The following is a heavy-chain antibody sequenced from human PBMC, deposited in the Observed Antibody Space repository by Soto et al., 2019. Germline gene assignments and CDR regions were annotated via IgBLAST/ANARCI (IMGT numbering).Heavy chain of an antibody. J-gene: IGHJ6*02. CDR1: GFTFSSYA. Sequence: GGSLRLSCAASGFTFSSYAMSWVRQAPGKGLEWVSAISGSGGSTYYADSVKGRFTISRDNSKNTLYLQMNSLRAEDTAVYYCAKDAPMVAIFYYYYYGMDVWGQGTTVTVSS. D-gene: IGHD2-21*01. V-gene: IGHV3-23*01. CDR3: AKDAPMVAIFYYYYYGMDV. CDR2: ISGSGGST.